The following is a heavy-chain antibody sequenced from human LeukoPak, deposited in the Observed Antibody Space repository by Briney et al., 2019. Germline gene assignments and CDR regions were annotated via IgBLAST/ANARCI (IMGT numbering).Heavy chain of an antibody. CDR2: IKQDGSEK. CDR3: AMGSGTYYNFGAFDI. V-gene: IGHV3-7*01. D-gene: IGHD3-10*01. CDR1: GFTFSNYW. J-gene: IGHJ3*02. Sequence: GGSLRLSCAASGFTFSNYWMNWVRQAPGKGLEWVANIKQDGSEKYYVDSVRGRFTISRDNAKNSLYLQMDSLRAEDTAVYYCAMGSGTYYNFGAFDIWGQGTTVTVSS.